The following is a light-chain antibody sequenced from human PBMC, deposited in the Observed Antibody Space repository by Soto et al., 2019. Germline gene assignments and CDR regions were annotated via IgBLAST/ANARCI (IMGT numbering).Light chain of an antibody. V-gene: IGLV2-11*01. CDR3: CSYAGSYTYV. CDR1: SIDVGDYNY. CDR2: DVI. J-gene: IGLJ1*01. Sequence: QSALTQPRSVSGSPGQSVTISCIGTSIDVGDYNYVSWYQQHPGKAPKLMIYDVIKRPSGVPDRFSGSKSGNTASLTISGLQADDEADYYCCSYAGSYTYVFGTGTKVTVL.